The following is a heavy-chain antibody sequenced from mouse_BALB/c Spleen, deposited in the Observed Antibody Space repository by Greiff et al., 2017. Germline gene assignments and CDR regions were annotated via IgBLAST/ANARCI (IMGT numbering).Heavy chain of an antibody. V-gene: IGHV1S81*02. CDR1: GYTFTSYW. CDR2: INPSNGRT. Sequence: QVQLQQPGAELVKPGASVKLSCKASGYTFTSYWMHWVKQRPGQGLEWIGEINPSNGRTNYNEKFKSKATLTVDKSSSTAYMQLSSLTSEDSAVYYCARLTTVVHDYWGQGTTLTVSS. D-gene: IGHD1-1*01. J-gene: IGHJ2*01. CDR3: ARLTTVVHDY.